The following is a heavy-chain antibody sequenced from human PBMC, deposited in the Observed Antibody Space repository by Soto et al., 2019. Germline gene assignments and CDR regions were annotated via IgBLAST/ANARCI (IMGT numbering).Heavy chain of an antibody. CDR2: IDIAGSTT. Sequence: GVSLRRSWAAAGCTFSSYLMHLVRQTPGKGLVWVSRIDIAGSTTTYADSVKGRFTISRDNAKNTLYLQMNSLRAEDTAVYYCARDQTVAGPTTFDYCGQGTLVIVSS. V-gene: IGHV3-74*01. CDR1: GCTFSSYL. J-gene: IGHJ4*02. D-gene: IGHD6-19*01. CDR3: ARDQTVAGPTTFDY.